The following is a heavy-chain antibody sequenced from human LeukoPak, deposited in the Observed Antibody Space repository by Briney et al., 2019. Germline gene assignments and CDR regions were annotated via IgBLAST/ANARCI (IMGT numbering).Heavy chain of an antibody. D-gene: IGHD3-22*01. J-gene: IGHJ4*02. Sequence: GGALRLSCAVSGITLSNYGMSWVRQAPGKGLEWVAGISDSGGSTNYADSVKGRFTISRDNPKNTLYLQMNSLRAEDTAVYFCAKRGVVIRVILVGFHKEAYYFDSWGQGALVTVSS. CDR2: ISDSGGST. CDR1: GITLSNYG. CDR3: AKRGVVIRVILVGFHKEAYYFDS. V-gene: IGHV3-23*01.